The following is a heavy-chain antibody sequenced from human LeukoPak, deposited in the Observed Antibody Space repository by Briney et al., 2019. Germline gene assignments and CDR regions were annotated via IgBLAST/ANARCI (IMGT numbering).Heavy chain of an antibody. CDR1: GGSMSSYY. CDR2: IHYSGST. CDR3: ARGYTSSWYPWGY. J-gene: IGHJ4*02. Sequence: PSEILSLTCTVSGGSMSSYYWSWIRQPPGKGLEWIGYIHYSGSTNYNPSLRSRISISVDTSKNQFSLTLSSVTAADTAVYYCARGYTSSWYPWGYWGQGTLVTVSS. D-gene: IGHD6-13*01. V-gene: IGHV4-59*01.